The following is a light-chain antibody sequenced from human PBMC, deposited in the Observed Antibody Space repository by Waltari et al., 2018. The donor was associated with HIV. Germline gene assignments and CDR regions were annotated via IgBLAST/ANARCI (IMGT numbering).Light chain of an antibody. Sequence: EIILTQSPATLSVSPGDTATLSCRADQSISSSLAWYQHKPGQAPRRLIYDASKRATGIPARFSGSGSGTDFTLTVSRLEPEDFAVYYCQQRSNWPSITFGQGTRLEIK. J-gene: IGKJ5*01. V-gene: IGKV3-11*01. CDR2: DAS. CDR3: QQRSNWPSIT. CDR1: QSISSS.